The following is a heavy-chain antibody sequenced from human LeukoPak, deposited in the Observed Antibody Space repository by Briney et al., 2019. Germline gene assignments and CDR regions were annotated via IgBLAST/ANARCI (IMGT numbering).Heavy chain of an antibody. D-gene: IGHD2-15*01. J-gene: IGHJ6*02. V-gene: IGHV1-2*04. CDR2: INPNIGGT. CDR1: GYTFTGFC. Sequence: ASVKVSCMTSGYTFTGFCISWVRQAPGQGLEWMGWINPNIGGTNYAQKFQGWVTMTRDTSISTAYMELSRLRSDDTAVYYCARGEPLGYCSGGSCYYYYYGMDVWGQGTTVTVSS. CDR3: ARGEPLGYCSGGSCYYYYYGMDV.